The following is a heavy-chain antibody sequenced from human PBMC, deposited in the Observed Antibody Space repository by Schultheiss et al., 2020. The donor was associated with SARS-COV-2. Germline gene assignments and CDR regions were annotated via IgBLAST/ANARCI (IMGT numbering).Heavy chain of an antibody. CDR1: GFTFSSYA. CDR3: AKDQWARIAGAFDI. J-gene: IGHJ3*02. V-gene: IGHV3-48*04. Sequence: GGSLRLSCAASGFTFSSYAMSWVRQAPGKGLEWVSYISSSGSTIYYADSVKGRFTISRDNAKNSLYLQMNSLRAEDTALYYCAKDQWARIAGAFDIWGQGTMVTVSS. CDR2: ISSSGSTI. D-gene: IGHD6-13*01.